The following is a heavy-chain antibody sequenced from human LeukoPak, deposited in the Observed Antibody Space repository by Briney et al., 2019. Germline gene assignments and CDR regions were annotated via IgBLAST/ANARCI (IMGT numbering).Heavy chain of an antibody. J-gene: IGHJ3*02. Sequence: GASVKVSCKASGGTFSSYAISWVRQAPRQGLEWMGGIIPIFGTANYAQKFQGRVTITADESTSTAYMELSSLRSEDTAVYYCARAGRGYCSSTSCYDAFDIWGQGTMVTVSS. CDR3: ARAGRGYCSSTSCYDAFDI. CDR1: GGTFSSYA. CDR2: IIPIFGTA. V-gene: IGHV1-69*13. D-gene: IGHD2-2*01.